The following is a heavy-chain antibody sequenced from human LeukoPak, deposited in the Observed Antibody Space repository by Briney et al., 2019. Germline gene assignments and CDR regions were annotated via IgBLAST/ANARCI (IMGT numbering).Heavy chain of an antibody. D-gene: IGHD5-18*01. CDR3: AKPRVTNYWYFDL. CDR1: GFTFSSYA. V-gene: IGHV3-23*01. CDR2: VSGSGVST. Sequence: GGSLRLSCAASGFTFSSYAMSWVRQAPGKGLEWVSTVSGSGVSTYYADSVKGRFTVSRDNSKNTLYLQMNSLGAEDTAVYYCAKPRVTNYWYFDLWGRGTLVTVYS. J-gene: IGHJ2*01.